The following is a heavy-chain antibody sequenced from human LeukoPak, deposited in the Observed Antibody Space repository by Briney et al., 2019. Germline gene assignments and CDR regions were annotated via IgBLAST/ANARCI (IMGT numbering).Heavy chain of an antibody. V-gene: IGHV1-46*01. J-gene: IGHJ3*02. CDR3: ARDFYYGSGSYAFDI. CDR2: INPSGGST. Sequence: ASVKVPCKASGYTFTSYYMHWVRQAPGQGLEWMGIINPSGGSTSYAQKFQGRVTMTRDTSTSTVYMELSSLRSEDTAVYYCARDFYYGSGSYAFDIWGQGTMVTVSS. CDR1: GYTFTSYY. D-gene: IGHD3-10*01.